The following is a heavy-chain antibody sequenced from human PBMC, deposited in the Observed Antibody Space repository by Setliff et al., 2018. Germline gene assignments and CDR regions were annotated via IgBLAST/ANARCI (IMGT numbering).Heavy chain of an antibody. CDR1: GFTFKSYG. V-gene: IGHV3-33*01. J-gene: IGHJ4*02. D-gene: IGHD6-13*01. CDR2: IWYDGSNK. CDR3: ARGVIAAAGIDY. Sequence: PGGSLRLSCAASGFTFKSYGMHWVRQAPGKGLEWVAVIWYDGSNKYYADSVKGRFTISRDNSKNTLYLQMNSLRAEDTAVYYCARGVIAAAGIDYWGQGTLVTVSS.